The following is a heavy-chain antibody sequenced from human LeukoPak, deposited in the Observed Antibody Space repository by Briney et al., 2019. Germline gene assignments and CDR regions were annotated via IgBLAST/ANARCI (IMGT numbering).Heavy chain of an antibody. CDR2: ISYDGSNK. CDR3: AKDLGTTRECY. CDR1: GFTFSSYG. J-gene: IGHJ4*02. D-gene: IGHD1-7*01. Sequence: GGPLRLSCAASGFTFSSYGMHWVRQAPGKGLEWVAVISYDGSNKYYADSVKGRFTISRDNSKNTLYLQMNSLRAEDTAVYYCAKDLGTTRECYWGQGTLVTVSS. V-gene: IGHV3-30*18.